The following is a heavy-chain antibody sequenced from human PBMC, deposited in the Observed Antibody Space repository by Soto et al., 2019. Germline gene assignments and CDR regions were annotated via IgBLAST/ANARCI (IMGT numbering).Heavy chain of an antibody. D-gene: IGHD5-12*01. Sequence: QLQLQESGSGLVKPSQTLSLTCAVSGGSISSGGYSWSWIRQPPGKGLEWIGYIYHSGSTYYDPSLKSRVTITVDRSKNQCSLKLSSVTAADTAVYYCAAGGGLPRYYWGQGTLVTVSS. V-gene: IGHV4-30-2*01. J-gene: IGHJ4*02. CDR3: AAGGGLPRYY. CDR1: GGSISSGGYS. CDR2: IYHSGST.